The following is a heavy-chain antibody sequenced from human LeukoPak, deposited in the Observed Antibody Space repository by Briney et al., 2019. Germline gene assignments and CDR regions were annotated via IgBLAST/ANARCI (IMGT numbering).Heavy chain of an antibody. V-gene: IGHV3-48*03. CDR3: TREYLTVSYFDY. CDR1: GFTFSSYE. D-gene: IGHD4-11*01. J-gene: IGHJ4*02. Sequence: QPGGSLRLSCAASGFTFSSYEMNWVRQAPGKGLEWVSYISSSGNTIYYADSVKGRFTISGDNAKNSLFLQMNSLRGEDTAVYYCTREYLTVSYFDYWGQGTLVTVSS. CDR2: ISSSGNTI.